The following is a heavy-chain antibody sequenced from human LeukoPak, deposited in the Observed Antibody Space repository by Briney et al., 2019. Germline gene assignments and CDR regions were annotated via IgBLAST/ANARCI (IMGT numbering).Heavy chain of an antibody. Sequence: GGSLRLSCAASGFIFSSNAMSWVRQAPGKGLEWVSGISNSGDSTYYADSVKGRFTISRDNSKNTLYLQVNTLRAEDTAVYYCAKRRPYYDSSGYLDYWGQGTLVTVSS. CDR1: GFIFSSNA. J-gene: IGHJ4*02. CDR3: AKRRPYYDSSGYLDY. V-gene: IGHV3-23*01. D-gene: IGHD3-22*01. CDR2: ISNSGDST.